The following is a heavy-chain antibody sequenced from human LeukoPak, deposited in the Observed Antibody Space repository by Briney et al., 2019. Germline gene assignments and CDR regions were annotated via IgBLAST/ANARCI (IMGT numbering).Heavy chain of an antibody. Sequence: GGSLTLSCAASGFTFSTYAIHWVRQAPGKGLEWVAVISLDVRNKYYADSVKGRFTISRDNSKNTLYLQMNSLRAEDTAVYYCARGYCSSIECYIDYWGQGTLVTVSS. CDR2: ISLDVRNK. CDR3: ARGYCSSIECYIDY. V-gene: IGHV3-30*07. D-gene: IGHD2-2*01. CDR1: GFTFSTYA. J-gene: IGHJ4*02.